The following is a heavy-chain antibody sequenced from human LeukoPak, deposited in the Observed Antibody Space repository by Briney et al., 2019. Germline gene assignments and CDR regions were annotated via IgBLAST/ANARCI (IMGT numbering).Heavy chain of an antibody. Sequence: PSETLSLTCSVSGDSISDNYWSWIRQPAGKGLEWIGRIYIGGSTNHNPSLKNRVTMSVDTSKNQVSLRLRSVTAADTAVYYCARDRYASSWEGDNWFDPWGQGTLVTVSS. CDR2: IYIGGST. CDR3: ARDRYASSWEGDNWFDP. CDR1: GDSISDNY. D-gene: IGHD6-13*01. V-gene: IGHV4-4*07. J-gene: IGHJ5*02.